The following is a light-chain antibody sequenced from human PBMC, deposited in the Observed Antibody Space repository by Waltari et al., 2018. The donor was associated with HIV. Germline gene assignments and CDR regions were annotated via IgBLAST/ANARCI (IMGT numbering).Light chain of an antibody. CDR1: PNVGAF. V-gene: IGKV1-5*03. J-gene: IGKJ1*01. CDR3: HQYASFSGT. CDR2: QAS. Sequence: DIRLTQSPSTLSASAGDRVAITCRAGPNVGAFLAWYQQKPGKPPKLMINQASILEGGVPARCSGSVAGSDFTLTINGLQSDDFATYYCHQYASFSGTFGQGTKVEL.